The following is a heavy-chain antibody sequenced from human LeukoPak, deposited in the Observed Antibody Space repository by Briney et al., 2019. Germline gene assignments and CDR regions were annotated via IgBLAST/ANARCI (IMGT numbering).Heavy chain of an antibody. Sequence: GGSLRLSCAASGFTFSSYWMSWVRQAPGKGLEWVANIKQDGSEKYYVDSVKGRFTISRDNAKNSLYLQMNSLRAEDTAVYYCARGPTPPGIAAAGYYFDYWGQGTPVTVSS. V-gene: IGHV3-7*01. D-gene: IGHD6-13*01. J-gene: IGHJ4*02. CDR3: ARGPTPPGIAAAGYYFDY. CDR2: IKQDGSEK. CDR1: GFTFSSYW.